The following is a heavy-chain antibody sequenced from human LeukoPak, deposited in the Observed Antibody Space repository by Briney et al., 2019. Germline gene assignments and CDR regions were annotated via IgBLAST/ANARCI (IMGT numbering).Heavy chain of an antibody. D-gene: IGHD3-10*01. CDR2: INHSGST. Sequence: PSETLSLTCAVYGGSFSGYYWSWIRQPPGKGLEWIGEINHSGSTNYNPSLKSRVTILVDTSKNQFSLKLSSVTAADTAVYYCARGAPYYYGSGSYGDYWGQGTLVTVSS. V-gene: IGHV4-34*01. CDR1: GGSFSGYY. J-gene: IGHJ4*02. CDR3: ARGAPYYYGSGSYGDY.